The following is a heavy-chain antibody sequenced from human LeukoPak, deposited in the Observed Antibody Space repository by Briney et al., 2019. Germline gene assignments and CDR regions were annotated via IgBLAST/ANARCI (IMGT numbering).Heavy chain of an antibody. V-gene: IGHV4-34*01. Sequence: PSETLSLTCAVYGGSFSDYYWTWIRQPPGKGLEWIGEINHSGNTNYNPSLKSRVTISVDTPKKQFSLSLTSVTAADTAVYYCARGAWTVAINTGGQEPRVTVS. J-gene: IGHJ4*02. CDR3: ARGAWTVAINT. CDR1: GGSFSDYY. CDR2: INHSGNT. D-gene: IGHD3-22*01.